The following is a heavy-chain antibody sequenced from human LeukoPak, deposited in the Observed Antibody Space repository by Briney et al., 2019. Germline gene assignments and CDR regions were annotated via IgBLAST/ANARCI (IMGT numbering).Heavy chain of an antibody. Sequence: GGSLRLSCAASGFTFSSYGMHWVRQAPGKGLEWVAVISYDGSNKYYADSVKGRFTISRDNSKNTLYLQMNSLRAEDTAVYYYAKEWDYWGQGTLVTVSS. V-gene: IGHV3-30*18. CDR1: GFTFSSYG. CDR2: ISYDGSNK. CDR3: AKEWDY. J-gene: IGHJ4*02.